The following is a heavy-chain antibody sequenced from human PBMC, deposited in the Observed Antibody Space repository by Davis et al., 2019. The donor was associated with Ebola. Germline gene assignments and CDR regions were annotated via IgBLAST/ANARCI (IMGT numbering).Heavy chain of an antibody. D-gene: IGHD3-9*01. Sequence: SETLSLTCTVSGGSISSSSYYWSWIRQPPGKGLEWIGEINHSGSTNYNPSLKSRVTISVDTSKNQFSLKLSSVTAADTAVYYCARVDWLYYGMDVWGQGTTVTVSS. V-gene: IGHV4-39*07. CDR1: GGSISSSSYY. CDR2: INHSGST. CDR3: ARVDWLYYGMDV. J-gene: IGHJ6*02.